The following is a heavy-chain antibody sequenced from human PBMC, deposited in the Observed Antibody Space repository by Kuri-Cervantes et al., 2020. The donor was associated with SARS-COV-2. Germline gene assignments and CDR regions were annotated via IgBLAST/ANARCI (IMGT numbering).Heavy chain of an antibody. CDR3: ARDQSGSYYFGYFDY. D-gene: IGHD1-26*01. CDR2: ISSSSSYI. Sequence: GGSLRLSCAASGFTFSSYSMNWVRQAPGKGLQWVSSISSSSSYIYYADSVKGRFTISRDNAKNSLYLQINSLRAEDTAVYYCARDQSGSYYFGYFDYWGQGTLVTVSS. CDR1: GFTFSSYS. J-gene: IGHJ4*02. V-gene: IGHV3-21*01.